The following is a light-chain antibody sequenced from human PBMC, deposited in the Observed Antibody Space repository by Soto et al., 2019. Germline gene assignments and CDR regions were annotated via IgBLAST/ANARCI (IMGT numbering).Light chain of an antibody. CDR2: GAS. Sequence: MVLAQSPGTLALSPGERATLSCRASQSVSRYLAWYQQKPGQAPRLLIYGASTRATGIPARFSGSGSGTEFTLTISSLQSEDFAVYYCHQYYYWPRTFGQVTKVDIK. J-gene: IGKJ1*01. CDR3: HQYYYWPRT. CDR1: QSVSRY. V-gene: IGKV3-15*01.